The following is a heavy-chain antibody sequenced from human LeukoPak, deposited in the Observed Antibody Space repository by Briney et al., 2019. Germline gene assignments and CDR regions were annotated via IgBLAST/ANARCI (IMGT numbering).Heavy chain of an antibody. J-gene: IGHJ4*02. V-gene: IGHV3-66*01. CDR3: ARPPPSL. CDR1: GFTVSSTY. CDR2: IYSGGVT. Sequence: GGSLRLSCAASGFTVSSTYMSWVRQAPGKGLEYVSVIYSGGVTYYADSVKGRFTISRDDSKSTVYLQMNSLRAEDTAVYYCARPPPSLWGQGTLVTVSS.